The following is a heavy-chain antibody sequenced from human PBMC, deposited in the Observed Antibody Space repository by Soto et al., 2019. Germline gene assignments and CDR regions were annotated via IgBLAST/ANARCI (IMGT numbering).Heavy chain of an antibody. CDR3: AADYPPPYYDFWSGNGMDV. J-gene: IGHJ6*02. D-gene: IGHD3-3*01. V-gene: IGHV1-58*01. Sequence: GASVKVSCKASGFTFTSSAVQWVRQARGQRLEWIGWIVVGSGNTNYAQKFQERVTITRDMSTSTAYMELSSLRSEDTAVYYCAADYPPPYYDFWSGNGMDVWGQGTTVTSP. CDR2: IVVGSGNT. CDR1: GFTFTSSA.